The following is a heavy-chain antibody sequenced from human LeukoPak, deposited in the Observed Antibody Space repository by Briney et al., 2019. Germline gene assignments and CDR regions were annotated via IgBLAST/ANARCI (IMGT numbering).Heavy chain of an antibody. CDR2: IYHSGST. D-gene: IGHD1-26*01. Sequence: KSSETLSLTCTVSGYSISSGYYWGWIRQPPGKGLEWIGSIYHSGSTYYNPSLKSRVTISVDTSKNQFSLKLSSVTAADTAVYYCARDLFFEGGSYSFDYWGQGTLVTVSS. CDR1: GYSISSGYY. J-gene: IGHJ4*02. V-gene: IGHV4-38-2*02. CDR3: ARDLFFEGGSYSFDY.